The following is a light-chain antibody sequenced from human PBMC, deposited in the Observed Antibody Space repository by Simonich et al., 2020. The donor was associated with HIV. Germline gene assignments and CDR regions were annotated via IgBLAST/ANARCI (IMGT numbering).Light chain of an antibody. Sequence: EIVMTQSPATLSVSPGERATLSCRASPSVSSNLAWYQQKPGQAPRLLISGASTRATGIPARCSGSGSGTEFTLTISSLQSEDFAVYYCQQYNNWPPPITFGQGTRLEIK. CDR1: PSVSSN. CDR3: QQYNNWPPPIT. V-gene: IGKV3-15*01. CDR2: GAS. J-gene: IGKJ5*01.